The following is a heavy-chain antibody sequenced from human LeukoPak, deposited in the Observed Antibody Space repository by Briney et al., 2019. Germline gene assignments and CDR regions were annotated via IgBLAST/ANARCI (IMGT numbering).Heavy chain of an antibody. V-gene: IGHV4-59*12. D-gene: IGHD3-10*01. CDR2: IYYGGST. Sequence: SETLSLTCTVSGGSTSSYHWNWIRQPPGKGLEWIGYIYYGGSTHYNPSLKSRVTISVDTSKNQFSLKLSSVTAADTAVYYCARATYYYGSGSYHYWGQGTLVTVSS. CDR1: GGSTSSYH. CDR3: ARATYYYGSGSYHY. J-gene: IGHJ4*02.